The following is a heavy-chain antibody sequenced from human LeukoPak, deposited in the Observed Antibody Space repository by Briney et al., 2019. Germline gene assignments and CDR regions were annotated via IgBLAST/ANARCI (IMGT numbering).Heavy chain of an antibody. CDR2: ISAYNGNT. V-gene: IGHV1-18*01. CDR3: AREPYDFWSGYYYYYGMDV. Sequence: ASVKVSCKASGYTFTSYGISWVRQAPGQGLEWMGWISAYNGNTNYAQKLQGRVTMTTDTSTSTAYMELRSLRSDDTAVHYCAREPYDFWSGYYYYYGMDVWGQGTTVTVSS. D-gene: IGHD3-3*01. J-gene: IGHJ6*02. CDR1: GYTFTSYG.